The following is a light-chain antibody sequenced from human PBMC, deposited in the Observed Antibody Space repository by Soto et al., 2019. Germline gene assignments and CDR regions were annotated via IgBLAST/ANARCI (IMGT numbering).Light chain of an antibody. V-gene: IGKV1D-8*03. CDR3: QKYDRAPT. J-gene: IGKJ1*01. Sequence: VIFLTQYPSLLSASTSDRFTISCRMSQVISSYLAWCQQKPGKAPELLIYSASTLQSGVPSRFSGSGSGTDFTLTISSLQPEDVATYYCQKYDRAPTFGPGTKVE. CDR1: QVISSY. CDR2: SAS.